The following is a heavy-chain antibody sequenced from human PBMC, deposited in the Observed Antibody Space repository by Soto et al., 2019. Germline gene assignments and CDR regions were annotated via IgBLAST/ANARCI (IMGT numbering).Heavy chain of an antibody. CDR2: ISSSSGYI. CDR1: AFTFSTYS. Sequence: GGSLRLSCAASAFTFSTYSMNSVRQAPGKGLESVSSISSSSGYIYYADSVKGRFTISRADAKNLRYLQMNSLRAEETDVYYCVREGTAYYDNSIDLEWGQGSLVGVFS. CDR3: VREGTAYYDNSIDLE. V-gene: IGHV3-21*01. D-gene: IGHD3-22*01. J-gene: IGHJ4*02.